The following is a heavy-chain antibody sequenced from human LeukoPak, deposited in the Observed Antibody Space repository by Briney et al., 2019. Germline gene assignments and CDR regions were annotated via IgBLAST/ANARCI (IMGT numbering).Heavy chain of an antibody. Sequence: GGSLRLSCAASGLTFSDYYMSWIRQAPGKGLKWVSYISSSSSTIYYADSVKGRFTISRDNAKNSLYLQMNSLRAEDTAVYYCAELGITMIGGVWGKGTTVTISS. J-gene: IGHJ6*04. CDR2: ISSSSSTI. CDR1: GLTFSDYY. CDR3: AELGITMIGGV. V-gene: IGHV3-11*04. D-gene: IGHD3-10*02.